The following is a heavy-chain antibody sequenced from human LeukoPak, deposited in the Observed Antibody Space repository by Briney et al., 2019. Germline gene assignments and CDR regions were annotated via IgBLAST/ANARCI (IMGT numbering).Heavy chain of an antibody. J-gene: IGHJ4*02. CDR3: ARDGGSIAAAGTLGY. D-gene: IGHD6-13*01. Sequence: SETLSLTCTVSGGSISSSSYYWGWIRQPPGKGLEWIGRIYTSGSTNYNPSLKSRVTMSVDTSKNQFSLKLSSVTAADTAVYYCARDGGSIAAAGTLGYWGQGTLVTVSS. CDR2: IYTSGST. V-gene: IGHV4-39*07. CDR1: GGSISSSSYY.